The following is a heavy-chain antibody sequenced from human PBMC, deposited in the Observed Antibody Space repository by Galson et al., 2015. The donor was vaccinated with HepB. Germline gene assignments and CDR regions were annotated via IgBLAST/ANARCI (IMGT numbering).Heavy chain of an antibody. CDR2: FDTEDGEA. CDR1: GHTLTDLS. V-gene: IGHV1-24*01. CDR3: ATAAGGPYKSGSHPKNY. Sequence: SVKVSCKVSGHTLTDLSIHWVRQAPGKGLEWMGGFDTEDGEAVYAQNFQGRVTMTADTSTDTAYMELSSLRSEDTAVFYCATAAGGPYKSGSHPKNYWGQGTLVTVSS. D-gene: IGHD3-10*01. J-gene: IGHJ4*02.